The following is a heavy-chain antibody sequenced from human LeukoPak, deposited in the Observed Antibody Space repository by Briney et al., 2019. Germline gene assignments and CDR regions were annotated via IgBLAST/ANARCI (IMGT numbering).Heavy chain of an antibody. CDR2: IYTSGST. CDR3: ARQGGYNHYWYFDL. V-gene: IGHV4-4*09. Sequence: SETLSLTCAVYGGSISSYYWSWIRQPPGKGLEWIGYIYTSGSTNYNPSLKSRVTISVDTSKSQFSLKLSSVTAADTAVYYCARQGGYNHYWYFDLWGRGTLVTVSS. J-gene: IGHJ2*01. D-gene: IGHD5-24*01. CDR1: GGSISSYY.